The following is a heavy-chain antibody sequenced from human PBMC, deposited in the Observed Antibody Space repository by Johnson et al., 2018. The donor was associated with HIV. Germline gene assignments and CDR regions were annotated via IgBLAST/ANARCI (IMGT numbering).Heavy chain of an antibody. J-gene: IGHJ3*01. V-gene: IGHV3-11*04. Sequence: QMQLVESRGGLVQPGGSLRLSCAASGFTFSDYYMTWIRQAPGKGLEWVSYISSSGGTIYYTDSVKGRFTISRDNSKNSLYLHMNSLRAEDTAVYYCATVWRNGGRHAFDVWGQGTMVTVSS. CDR3: ATVWRNGGRHAFDV. CDR2: ISSSGGTI. CDR1: GFTFSDYY. D-gene: IGHD1-1*01.